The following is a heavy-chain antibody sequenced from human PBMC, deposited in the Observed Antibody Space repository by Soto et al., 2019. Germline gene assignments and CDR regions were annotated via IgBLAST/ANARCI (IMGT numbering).Heavy chain of an antibody. D-gene: IGHD3-10*01. Sequence: QLQLQESGPGLVKPSETLSLTCAVTGASITRGGVHWGWIRQSPGQGLEWIGSLYSGSTYYNPSLKSRVTISAYTSKNDFSLRLTSVTAADTAVYYCARRGSGHTFDYWGQGTLVTVSS. CDR3: ARRGSGHTFDY. CDR1: GASITRGGVH. J-gene: IGHJ4*02. V-gene: IGHV4-39*02. CDR2: LYSGST.